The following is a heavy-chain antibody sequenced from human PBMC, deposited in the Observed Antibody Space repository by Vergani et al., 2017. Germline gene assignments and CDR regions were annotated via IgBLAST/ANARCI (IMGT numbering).Heavy chain of an antibody. CDR3: AVRTRVNLVGGEIVTKRTFDY. D-gene: IGHD3-10*01. Sequence: QVQLQQWGAGVVKPSGTLSLPCAVFGESFSSFYWSWIRQPPGKGLEWIGEINNDGHTNYNPSLGSRVTVSRDTAKNQFSLNLMSVTAADTAMYYCAVRTRVNLVGGEIVTKRTFDYWSQEGLITISS. J-gene: IGHJ4*02. V-gene: IGHV4-34*02. CDR2: INNDGHT. CDR1: GESFSSFY.